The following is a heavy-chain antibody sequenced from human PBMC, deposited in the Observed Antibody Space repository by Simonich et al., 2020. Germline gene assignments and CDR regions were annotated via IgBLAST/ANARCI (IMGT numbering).Heavy chain of an antibody. CDR3: ARHDRWLQFYFDY. Sequence: QVQLQESGPGLVKPSETLSLTCTVSGGSISGYYWSWIRQPPGKGLEWSGYIYYSWSTNHNPSTKSLVTISVDTSKNQFSLKLSSVTAADTAVYYCARHDRWLQFYFDYWGQGTLVTVSS. CDR1: GGSISGYY. V-gene: IGHV4-59*08. D-gene: IGHD5-12*01. J-gene: IGHJ4*02. CDR2: IYYSWST.